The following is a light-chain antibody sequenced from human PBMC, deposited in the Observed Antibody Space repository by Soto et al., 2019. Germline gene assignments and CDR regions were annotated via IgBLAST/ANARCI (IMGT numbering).Light chain of an antibody. CDR2: GAS. J-gene: IGKJ1*01. Sequence: EIVLTQSPGALSLSPGERATLACRASQSVCNNYLAWYQQKPGQAPRLLIYGASIRATDIPDRFSGSGSGTDFSLTISRLEPQDFAVYFSQQYCNSPWTFGLGTKVDIK. V-gene: IGKV3-20*01. CDR3: QQYCNSPWT. CDR1: QSVCNNY.